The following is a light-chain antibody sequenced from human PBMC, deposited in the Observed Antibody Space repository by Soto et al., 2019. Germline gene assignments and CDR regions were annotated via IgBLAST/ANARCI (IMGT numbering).Light chain of an antibody. CDR3: GTWASRLSAGV. J-gene: IGLJ2*01. CDR1: SSNIGNNF. V-gene: IGLV1-51*01. CDR2: DNN. Sequence: QSVLTQPPSVSAAPGQKVTISCSGSSSNIGNNFVSWYQQLPGTAPKLLIYDNNKRPSGIPDRFSGSKSGTSATLDITGLQTGDEADFYCGTWASRLSAGVFGGGTKVTVL.